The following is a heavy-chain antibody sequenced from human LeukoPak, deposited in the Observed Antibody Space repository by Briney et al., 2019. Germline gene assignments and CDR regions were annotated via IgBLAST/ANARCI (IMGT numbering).Heavy chain of an antibody. D-gene: IGHD3-22*01. Sequence: GASVKVSXKASGGTFSSYAISWVRQAPGQGLEWIGRIIPIFGTANYAQKFQGRVTITTDESTSTAYMELSSLRSEDTAVYYCARLNYDSSGYYRGYWGQGTLVTVSS. V-gene: IGHV1-69*05. CDR1: GGTFSSYA. CDR3: ARLNYDSSGYYRGY. J-gene: IGHJ4*02. CDR2: IIPIFGTA.